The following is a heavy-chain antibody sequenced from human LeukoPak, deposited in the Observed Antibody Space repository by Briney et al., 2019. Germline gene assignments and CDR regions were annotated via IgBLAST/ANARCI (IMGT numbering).Heavy chain of an antibody. CDR1: GVSISSYY. Sequence: SETLSLTCTVSGVSISSYYWSWIRQPPGKGLEWIGYIYYSGSTNYNPSLKSRVTISVDTSKNQFSLKLSSVTAADTAVYYCARHESGVFPIDYWGQGTLVTVSS. CDR2: IYYSGST. D-gene: IGHD3-3*01. CDR3: ARHESGVFPIDY. V-gene: IGHV4-59*08. J-gene: IGHJ4*02.